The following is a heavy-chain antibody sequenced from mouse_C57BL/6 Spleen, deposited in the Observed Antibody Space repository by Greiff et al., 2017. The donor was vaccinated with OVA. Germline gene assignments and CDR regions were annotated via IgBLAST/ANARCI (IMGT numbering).Heavy chain of an antibody. CDR2: IDPETGGT. V-gene: IGHV1-15*01. CDR1: GYTFTDYE. Sequence: VQLQQSGAELVRPGASVTLSCKASGYTFTDYEMHWVKQTPVHGLEWIGAIDPETGGTAYNQKFKGKAILTADKSSSTAYMELRSLTSEDSAVYYCTRWDSSGYFDYWGQGTTLTVSS. J-gene: IGHJ2*01. D-gene: IGHD3-2*02. CDR3: TRWDSSGYFDY.